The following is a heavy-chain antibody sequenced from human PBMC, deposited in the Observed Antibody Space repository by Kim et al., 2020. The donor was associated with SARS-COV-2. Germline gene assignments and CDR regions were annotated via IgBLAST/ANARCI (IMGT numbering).Heavy chain of an antibody. CDR2: IWYDGSNK. V-gene: IGHV3-33*01. J-gene: IGHJ6*02. CDR3: ARGDFWSGYPNLLYYYYYYGMDV. Sequence: GGSLRLSCAASGFTFSSYGMHWVRQAPGKGLEWVAVIWYDGSNKYYADSVKGRFTISRDNSKNTLYLQMNSLRAEDTAVYYCARGDFWSGYPNLLYYYYYYGMDVWGQGTTVTVSS. CDR1: GFTFSSYG. D-gene: IGHD3-3*01.